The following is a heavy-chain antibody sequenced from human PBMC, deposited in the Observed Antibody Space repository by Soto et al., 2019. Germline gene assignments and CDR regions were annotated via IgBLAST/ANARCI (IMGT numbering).Heavy chain of an antibody. J-gene: IGHJ6*03. CDR3: AKDPNGNYSLYYYYYYYMDV. V-gene: IGHV3-30*18. CDR1: GFTFSSYG. D-gene: IGHD4-17*01. Sequence: GGSLRLSCAASGFTFSSYGMHWVRQAPGKGLEWVAVISYDGSNKYYADSVKGRFTISRDNSKNTLYLQMNSLRAEDTAVYYCAKDPNGNYSLYYYYYYYMDVWGKGTTVTVSS. CDR2: ISYDGSNK.